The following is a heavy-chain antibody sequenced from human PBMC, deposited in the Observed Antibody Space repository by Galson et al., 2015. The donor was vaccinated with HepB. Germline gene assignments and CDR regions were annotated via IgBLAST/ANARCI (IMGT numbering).Heavy chain of an antibody. CDR1: GFIFGDYA. CDR3: CRDRPGNGNTATRGWFDP. CDR2: IRSEAYGGTT. V-gene: IGHV3-49*04. J-gene: IGHJ5*02. D-gene: IGHD5-18*01. Sequence: SLRLSCATSGFIFGDYAMSWVRQAPGKGLEWISYIRSEAYGGTTVYAASVKGRFTISRDDSKSIAYLQMNSLEIDDTAVYYCCRDRPGNGNTATRGWFDPWCQGTLVTVSS.